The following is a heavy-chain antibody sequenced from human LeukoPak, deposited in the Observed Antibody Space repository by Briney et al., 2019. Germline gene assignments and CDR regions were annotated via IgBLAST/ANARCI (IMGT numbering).Heavy chain of an antibody. CDR3: AYSWNAVDDNWFDP. V-gene: IGHV1-69*05. Sequence: PVKVSCKASGDTFSSYAISWVRQAPGQGLEWMGGIIPIFGTANYAQKFQGRVTITTDESTSTAYMELSSLRSEDTAVYYCAYSWNAVDDNWFDPWGQGTLVTVSS. D-gene: IGHD1-20*01. J-gene: IGHJ5*02. CDR1: GDTFSSYA. CDR2: IIPIFGTA.